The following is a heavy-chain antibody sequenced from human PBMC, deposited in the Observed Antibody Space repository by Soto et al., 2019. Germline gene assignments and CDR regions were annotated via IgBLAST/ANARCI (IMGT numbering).Heavy chain of an antibody. CDR2: INPNSGGT. J-gene: IGHJ6*03. Sequence: ASVKVSCKASGYTFTGYYMHWVRQAPGQGLEWMGWINPNSGGTNYAQKFQGWVTMTRDTSISTAYMELSRLRSDDTAVYYCARESIDRASKLEPALGPEKHYYMDVWGKGTTVTVSS. V-gene: IGHV1-2*04. D-gene: IGHD1-1*01. CDR3: ARESIDRASKLEPALGPEKHYYMDV. CDR1: GYTFTGYY.